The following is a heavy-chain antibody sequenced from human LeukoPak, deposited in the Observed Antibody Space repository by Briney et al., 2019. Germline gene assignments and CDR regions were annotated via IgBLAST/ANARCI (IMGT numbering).Heavy chain of an antibody. V-gene: IGHV3-7*01. D-gene: IGHD3-10*01. CDR1: GFTFSSYW. J-gene: IGHJ4*02. CDR3: AKEKLLWFGELRGFFDF. Sequence: GGSLRLSCAASGFTFSSYWMSWVRQAPGKGLEWVANIKQDGSEKYYVDPVKGRFTISRDNAKNSLYLQMNSLRAEDTAVYYCAKEKLLWFGELRGFFDFWGQGTLVTVSS. CDR2: IKQDGSEK.